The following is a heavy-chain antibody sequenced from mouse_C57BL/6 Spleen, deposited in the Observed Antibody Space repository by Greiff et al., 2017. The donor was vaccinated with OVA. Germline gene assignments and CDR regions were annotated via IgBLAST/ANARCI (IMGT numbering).Heavy chain of an antibody. CDR1: GYAFSSSW. Sequence: VKVVESGPELVKPGASVKISCKASGYAFSSSWMNWVKQRPGQGLEWIGRIYPGDGDTNYNGKFKGKATLTADKSSSTAYMQRSSLTSEDSAVYFCARGVTTVVAPFAYWGQGTLVTVSA. V-gene: IGHV1-82*01. D-gene: IGHD1-1*01. CDR2: IYPGDGDT. J-gene: IGHJ3*01. CDR3: ARGVTTVVAPFAY.